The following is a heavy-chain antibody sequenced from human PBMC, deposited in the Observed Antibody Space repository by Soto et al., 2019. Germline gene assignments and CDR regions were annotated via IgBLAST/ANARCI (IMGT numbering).Heavy chain of an antibody. V-gene: IGHV4-39*01. CDR3: ARLNVEATTRPFDY. CDR1: GGSISSSSYY. J-gene: IGHJ4*02. CDR2: IYYSGST. D-gene: IGHD1-26*01. Sequence: SETLSLTCTVSGGSISSSSYYWGWIRQPPGKGLEWIGSIYYSGSTYYNPSLKSRVTISVDTSKNQFSLKLSSVTAADTAVYYCARLNVEATTRPFDYWGQGTLVTVSS.